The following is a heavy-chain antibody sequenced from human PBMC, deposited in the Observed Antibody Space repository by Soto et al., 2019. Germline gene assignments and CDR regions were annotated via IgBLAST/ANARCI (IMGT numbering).Heavy chain of an antibody. CDR3: ARHYDFWSGYYSDAPDGFDP. V-gene: IGHV4-59*08. D-gene: IGHD3-3*01. CDR2: IYYSGST. CDR1: GGSISSYY. Sequence: SETLSLTCTVSGGSISSYYWSSIRQPPGKGLEWIGYIYYSGSTNYNPSLKSRVTISVDTSKNQFSLKLSSVTAADTAVYYCARHYDFWSGYYSDAPDGFDPWGEGTLVTVSS. J-gene: IGHJ5*02.